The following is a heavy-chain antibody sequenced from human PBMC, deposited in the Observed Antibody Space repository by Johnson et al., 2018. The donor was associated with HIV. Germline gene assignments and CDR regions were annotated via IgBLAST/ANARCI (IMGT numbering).Heavy chain of an antibody. CDR2: IGTAGDR. D-gene: IGHD3-3*01. J-gene: IGHJ3*02. CDR3: AKDADRFLEWVEAFDI. Sequence: VQLVESGGGLVKPGGSLRLSCAASGFTFSSYDLHWVRQATGKGLEWVSAIGTAGDRYYPGSVKGRFTISRENAKNSLYLQMNSLRAEDTAVYYCAKDADRFLEWVEAFDIWGQGTMVTVSS. V-gene: IGHV3-13*01. CDR1: GFTFSSYD.